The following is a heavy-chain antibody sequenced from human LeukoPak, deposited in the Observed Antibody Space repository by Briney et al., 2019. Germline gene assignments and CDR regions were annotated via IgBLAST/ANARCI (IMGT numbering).Heavy chain of an antibody. J-gene: IGHJ4*02. CDR3: AKHPTL. V-gene: IGHV3-30*18. CDR2: ISYDGSNK. CDR1: GFTFSSYG. Sequence: GGSLRLSCAASGFTFSSYGMHWVRQAPGKGLEWVAVISYDGSNKYYADSVKGRFTISGDNSKNTLYLQMNSLRAEDTAVYYCAKHPTLWGQGTLVTVSS.